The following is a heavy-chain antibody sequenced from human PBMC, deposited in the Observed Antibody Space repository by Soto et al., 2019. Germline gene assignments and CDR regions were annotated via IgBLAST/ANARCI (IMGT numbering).Heavy chain of an antibody. D-gene: IGHD3-10*01. CDR1: GFTFSSYS. Sequence: EVQLVESGGGLFKPGGSLRLSCSASGFTFSSYSMNWVRRAPGKGREWVSSIGSSSSYIYYADSVKGRFTISRDNAKNSLYLEMNSLRGEDTAVYYCARVGYYGSGSCLDYCGQGTLVTVPS. J-gene: IGHJ4*02. V-gene: IGHV3-21*01. CDR3: ARVGYYGSGSCLDY. CDR2: IGSSSSYI.